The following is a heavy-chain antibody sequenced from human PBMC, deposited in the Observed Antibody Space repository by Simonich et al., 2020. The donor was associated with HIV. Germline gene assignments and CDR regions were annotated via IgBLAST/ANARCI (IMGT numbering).Heavy chain of an antibody. D-gene: IGHD6-6*01. CDR2: SRWNSGSI. Sequence: EVQLVESGGGLVQPGRSLRLSWAASGFTFDDYAMHGVRQAPGKGLGGGAGSRWNSGSIGYADSVKGRVTISRDNAKNSLYLQMNRLRAEDMALYYGAKDRYSSSSGSFDYWGQGTLVTVSS. J-gene: IGHJ4*02. V-gene: IGHV3-9*03. CDR3: AKDRYSSSSGSFDY. CDR1: GFTFDDYA.